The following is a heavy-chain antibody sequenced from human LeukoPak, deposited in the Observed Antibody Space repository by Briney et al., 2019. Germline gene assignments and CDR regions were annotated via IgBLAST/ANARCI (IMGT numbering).Heavy chain of an antibody. Sequence: ASVKVSCKASGGTFSSYAISWVRQAPGQGLEWMGGIIPIFGTANYAQKFQGRVTITADGSTSTAYMELSSLRSEDTAVYYCARDQQLWLPREYGMDVWGQGTTVTVSS. D-gene: IGHD5-18*01. J-gene: IGHJ6*02. CDR1: GGTFSSYA. CDR2: IIPIFGTA. CDR3: ARDQQLWLPREYGMDV. V-gene: IGHV1-69*13.